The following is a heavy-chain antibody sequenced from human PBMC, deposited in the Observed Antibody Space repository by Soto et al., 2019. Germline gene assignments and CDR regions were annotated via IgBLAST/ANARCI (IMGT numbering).Heavy chain of an antibody. J-gene: IGHJ4*02. V-gene: IGHV5-51*01. Sequence: PGESLKISCKGSGYSFTSYWIGWVRQMPGKGLEWMGIIYPGDSDTRYSPSFQGQVTISADKSISTAYLQWSSLKASDTAMYYCARRTRDGYNPIYFDYWGQGTLVTVSS. CDR3: ARRTRDGYNPIYFDY. D-gene: IGHD2-2*01. CDR2: IYPGDSDT. CDR1: GYSFTSYW.